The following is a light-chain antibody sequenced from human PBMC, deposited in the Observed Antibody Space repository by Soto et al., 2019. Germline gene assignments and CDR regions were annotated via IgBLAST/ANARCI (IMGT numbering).Light chain of an antibody. V-gene: IGKV1-5*01. CDR3: QQYNSYSPT. J-gene: IGKJ1*01. CDR1: QSISTS. Sequence: IHITQSPSPLSASVADRVTIAFRASQSISTSLAWYQQKPGKAPNLLISGASNLESGVPSRFIGSGSGTDFTLTISSLHPDDFATYYCQQYNSYSPTFGQGTKVDIK. CDR2: GAS.